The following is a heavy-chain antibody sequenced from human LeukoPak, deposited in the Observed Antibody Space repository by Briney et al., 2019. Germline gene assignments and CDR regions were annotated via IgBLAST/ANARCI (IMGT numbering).Heavy chain of an antibody. D-gene: IGHD1-1*01. CDR3: AREGQEDDKYGMDV. CDR2: ISYDGSNK. V-gene: IGHV3-30-3*01. Sequence: GGSLRLSCAASGFTFSSYWMNWVRQAPGKGLEWVAIISYDGSNKFYSDSVKGRLTVSRDNSKNTLHLQMSSLRAEDTAVYYCAREGQEDDKYGMDVWGQGTTVTVSS. CDR1: GFTFSSYW. J-gene: IGHJ6*02.